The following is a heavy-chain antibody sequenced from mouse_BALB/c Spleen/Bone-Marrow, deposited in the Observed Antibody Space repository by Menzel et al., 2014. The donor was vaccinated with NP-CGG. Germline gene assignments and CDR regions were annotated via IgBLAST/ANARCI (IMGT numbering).Heavy chain of an antibody. D-gene: IGHD6-1*01. V-gene: IGHV1S81*02. CDR3: AREGPLDY. J-gene: IGHJ2*01. Sequence: QVQLQQSGAGLVKPGASVKLSCTASGYTFTSYGMHWVKQTPGQGLEWIGKINRSNGRTYYTETFKSKATLTVDKSSSTVYMQLSSRTYEASEFYCCAREGPLDYWGQGTTVTVSS. CDR2: INRSNGRT. CDR1: GYTFTSYG.